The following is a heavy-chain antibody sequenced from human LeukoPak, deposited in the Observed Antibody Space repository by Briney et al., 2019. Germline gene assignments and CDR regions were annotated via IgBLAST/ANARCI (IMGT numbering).Heavy chain of an antibody. CDR3: ARDKPALQYYYGSGSYYKFDY. CDR1: GFTFSSYE. D-gene: IGHD3-10*01. V-gene: IGHV3-48*03. J-gene: IGHJ4*02. CDR2: ISSSGSTI. Sequence: GGSLRLSCAASGFTFSSYEMNWVRQAPGKGLEWVSYISSSGSTIYYADSVKGRFTIPRDNAKNSLYLQMNSLRAEDTAVYYCARDKPALQYYYGSGSYYKFDYWGQGTLVTVSS.